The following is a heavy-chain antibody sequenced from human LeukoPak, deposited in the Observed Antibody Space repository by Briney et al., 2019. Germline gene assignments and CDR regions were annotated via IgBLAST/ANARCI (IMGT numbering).Heavy chain of an antibody. D-gene: IGHD2-15*01. J-gene: IGHJ4*02. Sequence: GGSLRLSCAASGFTFSSYAMTWVRQAPGKGLEWVSAISGSGGSTYYADSVKGRFTISRDNSKNTLYLQMNSLRAEDTAVYYCAKDLEDIVVVVAATHSAFDYWGQGTLVTVSS. CDR2: ISGSGGST. CDR1: GFTFSSYA. CDR3: AKDLEDIVVVVAATHSAFDY. V-gene: IGHV3-23*01.